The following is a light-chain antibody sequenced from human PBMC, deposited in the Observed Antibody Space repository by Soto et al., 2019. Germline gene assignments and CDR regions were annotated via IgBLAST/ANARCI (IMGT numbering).Light chain of an antibody. CDR3: CSYTSSTSAV. CDR1: SSDVGRYNY. J-gene: IGLJ2*01. V-gene: IGLV2-14*01. Sequence: QSALTQPASVSGSPGQSITISCTGTSSDVGRYNYVSWFQQHPGKAPKLMIFEVSTRPSGVSNRFSGSKSGTTASLTISGLQIEDEADYYCCSYTSSTSAVFGGGTKVTVL. CDR2: EVS.